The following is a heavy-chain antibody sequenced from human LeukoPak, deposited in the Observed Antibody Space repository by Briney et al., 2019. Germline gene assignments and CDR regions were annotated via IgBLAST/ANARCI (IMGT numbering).Heavy chain of an antibody. CDR2: IYYSGST. D-gene: IGHD6-13*01. CDR3: ARGRIAAAATGFDP. V-gene: IGHV4-59*01. Sequence: SETLSLTCTVSGGSISSYYWSWIRQPPGKGLEWIGYIYYSGSTNYNPSLKSRVTISVDTSKNQFSLKLSSVTAADTAVYYCARGRIAAAATGFDPWGQGTLVTVSS. J-gene: IGHJ5*02. CDR1: GGSISSYY.